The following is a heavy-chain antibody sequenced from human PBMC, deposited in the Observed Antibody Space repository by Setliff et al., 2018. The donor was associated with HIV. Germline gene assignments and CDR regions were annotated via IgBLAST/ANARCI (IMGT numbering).Heavy chain of an antibody. CDR1: GGSISSYY. D-gene: IGHD3-22*01. CDR3: ARVYGRGYFDTSGYFDY. J-gene: IGHJ4*02. V-gene: IGHV4-4*08. Sequence: SETLSLTCTVSGGSISSYYWSWIRLPPGKGLEWIGYIYTSGITNYNPSLKSRVTMSVDTSKNQFSLKLSSVTAADTAVYYCARVYGRGYFDTSGYFDYWGQGTPVTVSS. CDR2: IYTSGIT.